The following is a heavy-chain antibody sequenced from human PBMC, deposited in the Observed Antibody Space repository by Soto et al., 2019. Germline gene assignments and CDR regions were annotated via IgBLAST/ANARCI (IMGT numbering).Heavy chain of an antibody. Sequence: EVQLVESGGGLVQPGGSLRLSCVASGFTFSDHYMDWVRQAPGKGLEWVGRARNIGNSYTTEYAASVKGRFTISRDDSKNSLYLQMNSLKTEDTAVYYCARDNYGGHYWYFDLWGRGTLVTVSS. CDR2: ARNIGNSYTT. V-gene: IGHV3-72*01. CDR1: GFTFSDHY. D-gene: IGHD4-17*01. CDR3: ARDNYGGHYWYFDL. J-gene: IGHJ2*01.